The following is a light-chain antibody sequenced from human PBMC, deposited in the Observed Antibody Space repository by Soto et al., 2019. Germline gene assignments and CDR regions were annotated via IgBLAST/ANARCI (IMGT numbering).Light chain of an antibody. Sequence: DIQMTQSPSSVSASVGDRVTITCRASQGISSWLAWYQQKPGKAPKLLIYSASSLQSGGPSRFSGSGSRTDFTLPIRSLQHEDFASYYCQQPNSSPLTPGGGTKVELK. CDR2: SAS. CDR3: QQPNSSPLT. V-gene: IGKV1-12*01. CDR1: QGISSW. J-gene: IGKJ4*01.